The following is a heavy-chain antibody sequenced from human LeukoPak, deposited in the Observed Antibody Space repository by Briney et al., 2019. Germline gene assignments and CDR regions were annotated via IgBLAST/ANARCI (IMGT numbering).Heavy chain of an antibody. CDR1: GFTFSSYW. D-gene: IGHD3-22*01. CDR2: IKQDGSEK. V-gene: IGHV3-7*01. CDR3: AKDRGYYDSAFDI. Sequence: GGSLRLSCAASGFTFSSYWMSWVRQAPGKGLEWVANIKQDGSEKYYVDSVKGRFTISRDNAKNSLFLQMNSLRAEDTAVYYCAKDRGYYDSAFDIWGQGTVVTVSS. J-gene: IGHJ3*02.